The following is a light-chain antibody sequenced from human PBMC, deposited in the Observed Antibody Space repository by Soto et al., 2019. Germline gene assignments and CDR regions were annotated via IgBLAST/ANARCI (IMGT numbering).Light chain of an antibody. CDR1: QSISSW. CDR2: KAS. J-gene: IGKJ2*01. CDR3: QQYNSYPYT. Sequence: DIQMTQSPSTLSASVGDRVTITCRTSQSISSWLAWYQQKPGKAPKLLIYKASSLESGVPSRFSGSGSGTEFTLTVSSLQPDDFATYYCQQYNSYPYTFGQGTKLEIK. V-gene: IGKV1-5*03.